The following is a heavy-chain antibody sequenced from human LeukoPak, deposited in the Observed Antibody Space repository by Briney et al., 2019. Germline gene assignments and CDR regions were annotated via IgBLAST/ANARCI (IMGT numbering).Heavy chain of an antibody. CDR1: GYTFTSYG. V-gene: IGHV1-69*13. D-gene: IGHD5-18*01. CDR3: ARNGVMELWSHYYYYYGMDV. CDR2: IIPIFGTA. Sequence: SVKVSCKASGYTFTSYGISWVRQAPGQGLEWMGGIIPIFGTANYAQKFQGRVTITADESTSTAYMELSSLRSEDTAVYYCARNGVMELWSHYYYYYGMDVWGQGTTVTVSS. J-gene: IGHJ6*02.